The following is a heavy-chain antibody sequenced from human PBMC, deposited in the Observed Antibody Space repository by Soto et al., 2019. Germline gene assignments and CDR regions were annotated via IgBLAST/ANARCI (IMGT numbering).Heavy chain of an antibody. CDR1: GASISNFY. V-gene: IGHV4-4*07. D-gene: IGHD3-16*01. J-gene: IGHJ4*02. Sequence: TVSGASISNFYWSWIRQSAGKGLEWIGRLYTRGTTDYNPSLKSRVTMSIDTSKNRVSLSLTSVTAADTAVYYCAKGGTYYFDSWGQGILVTVSS. CDR3: AKGGTYYFDS. CDR2: LYTRGTT.